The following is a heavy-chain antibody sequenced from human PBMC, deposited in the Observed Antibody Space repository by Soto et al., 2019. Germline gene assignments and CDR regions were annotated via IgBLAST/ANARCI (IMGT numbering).Heavy chain of an antibody. CDR1: GFTPSRLS. CDR2: INSSGSII. CDR3: ATETDFGSLENPNHALHI. Sequence: EVQLVQSGGALVQPGGSLRLSCAASGFTPSRLSMNWVRQAPGKGLEWISYINSSGSIIYYADSVKGRFTISRDNAKNKMYLQMNSLRAEDTAVYYCATETDFGSLENPNHALHIWGQGTMVPVSS. V-gene: IGHV3-48*01. J-gene: IGHJ3*02. D-gene: IGHD3-9*01.